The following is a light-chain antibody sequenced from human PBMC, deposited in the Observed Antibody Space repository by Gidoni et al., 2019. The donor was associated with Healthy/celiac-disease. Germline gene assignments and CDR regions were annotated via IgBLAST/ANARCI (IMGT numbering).Light chain of an antibody. CDR3: QQYYSTPWT. J-gene: IGKJ1*01. CDR1: QSVLYSSNNKNY. V-gene: IGKV4-1*01. CDR2: WAS. Sequence: DIVMIQSLDSLAVSLGERATIHSKSSQSVLYSSNNKNYLAWYQQKPGQPPKLLIYWASTRESGVPDRFSGSGSGTDFTLTISSLQAEDVAVYYCQQYYSTPWTFGQXTKVEIK.